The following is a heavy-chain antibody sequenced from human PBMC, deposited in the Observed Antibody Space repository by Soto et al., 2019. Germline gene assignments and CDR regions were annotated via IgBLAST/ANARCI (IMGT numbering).Heavy chain of an antibody. J-gene: IGHJ4*02. CDR2: MSYDVKRK. CDR3: VRKGYSRSWYLDY. CDR1: GFTFNNYC. Sequence: PGGSLRLSCAPFGFTFNNYCLHWVRQAPGKGLEWVAVMSYDVKRKVYAASVQGRFTISRDTSKNTLYLQMNSLRIEDTAVYYCVRKGYSRSWYLDYWGQGP. V-gene: IGHV3-30*03. D-gene: IGHD2-2*01.